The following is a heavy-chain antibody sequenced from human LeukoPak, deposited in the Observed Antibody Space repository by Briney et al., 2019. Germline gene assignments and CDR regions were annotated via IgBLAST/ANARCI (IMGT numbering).Heavy chain of an antibody. CDR3: MRDGDNSAYLTHGPFDF. CDR1: GGSFSGYY. CDR2: FFYTGRNY. D-gene: IGHD3-22*01. Sequence: SETLSLTCAVYGGSFSGYYWGWVRQPPGKGLEWIGSFFYTGRNYHYNPSLRGRVSFSIDTSNKQFSLKLTSVTAADTAIYYCMRDGDNSAYLTHGPFDFWGQGILVAVSS. V-gene: IGHV4-34*12. J-gene: IGHJ4*02.